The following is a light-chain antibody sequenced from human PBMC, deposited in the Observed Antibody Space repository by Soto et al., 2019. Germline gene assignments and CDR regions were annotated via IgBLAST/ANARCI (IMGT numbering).Light chain of an antibody. V-gene: IGKV1-39*01. CDR2: ATS. CDR1: QNMNTH. CDR3: QQTYGAGN. Sequence: DIQMTQSPSSLSAAVGDKVSITCRARQNMNTHLNFYQQIPGKDPKLLIYATSSLQSGVPSRFSGSGYGTDFTLTISSLQPEDFATYYCQQTYGAGNFGQGTKLEIK. J-gene: IGKJ2*01.